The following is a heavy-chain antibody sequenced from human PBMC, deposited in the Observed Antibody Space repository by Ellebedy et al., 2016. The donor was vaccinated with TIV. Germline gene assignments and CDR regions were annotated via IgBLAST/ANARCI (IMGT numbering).Heavy chain of an antibody. Sequence: SETLSLTCTVSGGSITSYYWSWIRQTPGKGLEWIGYIYYTGGANYNPSLKSRVTISVDTSKNQFSLRLSSVTAADTAVYYCARRVGASEWGYYFDYWGQGTLVTVSS. D-gene: IGHD1-26*01. V-gene: IGHV4-59*08. J-gene: IGHJ4*02. CDR2: IYYTGGA. CDR1: GGSITSYY. CDR3: ARRVGASEWGYYFDY.